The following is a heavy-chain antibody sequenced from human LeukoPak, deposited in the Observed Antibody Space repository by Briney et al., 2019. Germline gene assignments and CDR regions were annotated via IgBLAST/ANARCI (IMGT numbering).Heavy chain of an antibody. J-gene: IGHJ4*02. Sequence: SETLSLTCTVSGGSISSSSYYWGWIRQPPGKGLEWIGSIYYSGSTYYNPSLKSRVTISVDTSKNQFSLKLSSVTAADTAVYYCARVDMRHNSGWYLDGFDYWGQGTLVTVSS. CDR3: ARVDMRHNSGWYLDGFDY. CDR2: IYYSGST. CDR1: GGSISSSSYY. D-gene: IGHD6-19*01. V-gene: IGHV4-39*07.